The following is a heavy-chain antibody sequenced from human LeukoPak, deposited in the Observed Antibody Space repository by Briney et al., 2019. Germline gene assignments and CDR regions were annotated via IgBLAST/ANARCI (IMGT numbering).Heavy chain of an antibody. CDR2: MNPNSGNT. Sequence: ASVKVSCKASGYTFTSYDINWVRQATGQGLEWMGWMNPNSGNTGYAQKFQGRVTMTRDTSISTAYMELSRLRSDDTAVHYCARGGFGAAAGIFLGGDWFDPWGQGTLVTVSS. V-gene: IGHV1-8*01. D-gene: IGHD6-13*01. CDR1: GYTFTSYD. CDR3: ARGGFGAAAGIFLGGDWFDP. J-gene: IGHJ5*02.